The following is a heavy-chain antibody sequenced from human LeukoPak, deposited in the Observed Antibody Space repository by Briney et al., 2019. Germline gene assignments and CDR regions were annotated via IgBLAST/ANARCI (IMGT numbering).Heavy chain of an antibody. J-gene: IGHJ4*02. D-gene: IGHD3-10*01. Sequence: GASVKVSGKASGGTFSSYAISWVRQAPGQGLEWMGGIIPIFGTVNYAQKFQGRVTITADKSTSSAYMELSSLRSEDTAVYYCARVRYYGSGSPPYYFDYWGQGTLVTVSS. CDR2: IIPIFGTV. CDR1: GGTFSSYA. CDR3: ARVRYYGSGSPPYYFDY. V-gene: IGHV1-69*06.